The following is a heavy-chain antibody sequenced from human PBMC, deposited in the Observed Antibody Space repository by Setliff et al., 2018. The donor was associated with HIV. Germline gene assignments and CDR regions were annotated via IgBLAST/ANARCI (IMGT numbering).Heavy chain of an antibody. D-gene: IGHD2-21*02. V-gene: IGHV4-39*07. CDR3: ARQGNTVVVTSFDY. J-gene: IGHJ4*02. CDR2: VDYTGST. Sequence: PSETLSLTCTVSGGSISTSNYYWGWVRQPPGKGLEWVGNVDYTGSTYYNPSLKSRVTISVDTSKNQFSLRLNSVTAADTAVYYCARQGNTVVVTSFDYWGQGTLVTVSS. CDR1: GGSISTSNYY.